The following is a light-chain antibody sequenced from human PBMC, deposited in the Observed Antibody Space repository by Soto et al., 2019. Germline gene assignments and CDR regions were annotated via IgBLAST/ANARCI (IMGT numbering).Light chain of an antibody. CDR1: QSISAN. CDR3: QESYSTPSVT. V-gene: IGKV1-39*01. J-gene: IGKJ3*01. Sequence: DIQMAQAPSSMSASVGDRVTITCRASQSISANLNWYQQKPGKAPKLLIYAASSLQSGVPSRFSGTGSGTDFTLTISSLQPDDFATYYCQESYSTPSVTFGPGTKVDIK. CDR2: AAS.